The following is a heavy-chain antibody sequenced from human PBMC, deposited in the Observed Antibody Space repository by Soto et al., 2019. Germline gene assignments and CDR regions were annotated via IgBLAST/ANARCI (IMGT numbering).Heavy chain of an antibody. J-gene: IGHJ5*02. D-gene: IGHD3-9*01. Sequence: PGGSLRLSCATSGFTFSSYAMHWVRQAPGKGLEWVAVISYDGSNKYYADSVKGRFTISRDNSKNTLYLQMNSLRAEDTAVCYCARGKVLRYFDWSIRGPQTFGPWGQGTLVTVSS. CDR1: GFTFSSYA. V-gene: IGHV3-30-3*01. CDR3: ARGKVLRYFDWSIRGPQTFGP. CDR2: ISYDGSNK.